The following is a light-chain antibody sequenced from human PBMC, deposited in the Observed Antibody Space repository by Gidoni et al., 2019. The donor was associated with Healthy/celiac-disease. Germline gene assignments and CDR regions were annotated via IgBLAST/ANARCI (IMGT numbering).Light chain of an antibody. V-gene: IGKV1-39*01. Sequence: DIQMTQSPSSLSASVGDRVTITCRASQSINSYLNWYQQNPGKAPKLLIYAASSLQSGVPSRFSGSGSGTDFTLTISSLQPEDFATYYCQQSYSTPWTFXXXTKVEIK. J-gene: IGKJ1*01. CDR2: AAS. CDR3: QQSYSTPWT. CDR1: QSINSY.